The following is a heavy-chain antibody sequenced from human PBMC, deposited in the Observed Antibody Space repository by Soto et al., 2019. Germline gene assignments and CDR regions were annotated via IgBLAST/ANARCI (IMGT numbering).Heavy chain of an antibody. CDR3: ARDGVHVSMTTVRHVALDI. CDR1: GGSYSTYG. CDR2: FIPVFTTA. V-gene: IGHV1-69*01. Sequence: QVQLVQSGAEMKKPGSSVKVSCKASGGSYSTYGISWVRPAPGPGLEWMGGFIPVFTTANYAQKFQGRVSITADESTYTAYMELSSLRSEDTAVYFCARDGVHVSMTTVRHVALDIWCQGTVVTVSS. J-gene: IGHJ3*02. D-gene: IGHD4-17*01.